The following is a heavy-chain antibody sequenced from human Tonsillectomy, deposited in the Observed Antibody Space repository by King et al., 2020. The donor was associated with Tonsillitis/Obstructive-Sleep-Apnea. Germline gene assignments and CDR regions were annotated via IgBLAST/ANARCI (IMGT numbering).Heavy chain of an antibody. CDR1: GFPFINAW. V-gene: IGHV3-15*01. J-gene: IGHJ4*02. CDR2: MKSKTDGGTT. D-gene: IGHD3-16*01. Sequence: VQLVESGGDLVKPGGSLRLSCAASGFPFINAWMRWVRQAPGKGREWVGRMKSKTDGGTTDYAAPVKGRFTISRDDSKNTLYLQMNSLKTEDTAVYYCTPDWGCDRSPTMAFDYWGQGSLVTVSS. CDR3: TPDWGCDRSPTMAFDY.